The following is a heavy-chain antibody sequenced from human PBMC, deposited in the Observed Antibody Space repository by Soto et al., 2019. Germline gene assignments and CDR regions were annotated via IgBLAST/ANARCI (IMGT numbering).Heavy chain of an antibody. CDR1: GFTFSSYW. CDR3: ARAKTSDLWEILFWFDP. J-gene: IGHJ5*02. V-gene: IGHV3-7*05. D-gene: IGHD1-26*01. Sequence: EVQLVESGGGLVQPGGSLRLSCAASGFTFSSYWMSWVRQAPGKGLEWVANIKQDGSEKYYVDSVKGRFTISRDNAKNSLYMQMKSLRAEDTAVYYCARAKTSDLWEILFWFDPWGQGTLVTVSS. CDR2: IKQDGSEK.